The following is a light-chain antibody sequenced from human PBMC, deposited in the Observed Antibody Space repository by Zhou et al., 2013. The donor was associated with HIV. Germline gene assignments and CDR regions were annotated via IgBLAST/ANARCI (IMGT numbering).Light chain of an antibody. CDR2: DAS. Sequence: DMQMTQSPTSLSASVGDRVTITCRTTQSITNNLNWYQHKQGRAPNLLIFDASRLQSGVSSRFSGSGSGTEFTLTISRLQPEDSATYYCQETYTTLHTFGPGTQGGY. V-gene: IGKV1-39*01. CDR3: QETYTTLHT. CDR1: QSITNN. J-gene: IGKJ3*01.